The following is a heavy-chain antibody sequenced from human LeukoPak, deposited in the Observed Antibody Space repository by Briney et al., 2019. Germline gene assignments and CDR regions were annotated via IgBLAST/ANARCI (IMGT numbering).Heavy chain of an antibody. CDR1: GFSLSTSSVG. V-gene: IGHV2-5*02. CDR3: AHTEYSSSWFELDY. J-gene: IGHJ4*02. CDR2: IYCDDDK. D-gene: IGHD6-13*01. Sequence: ESGPTLVNPTQPLTLTCTFSGFSLSTSSVGVGWIRQPPGKALEWLALIYCDDDKRYTPSLKSRLTITKDTSKNQVVLTMTNMDPVDTATYYCAHTEYSSSWFELDYWGQGTLVTVSS.